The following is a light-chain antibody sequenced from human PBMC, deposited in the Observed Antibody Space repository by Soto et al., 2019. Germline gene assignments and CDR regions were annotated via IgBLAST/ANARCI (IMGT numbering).Light chain of an antibody. V-gene: IGLV1-40*01. CDR2: NSI. Sequence: QSVLTQPPSVSGAPGQRVTISCTGSSSNIGAGYDVQWYLQVPGTAPKLLISNSINRPSGVPDRFSGSKSDTSASLAITGIQADDEADYYCQSYDRSLSGWVFGGGTKLTVL. CDR1: SSNIGAGYD. J-gene: IGLJ3*02. CDR3: QSYDRSLSGWV.